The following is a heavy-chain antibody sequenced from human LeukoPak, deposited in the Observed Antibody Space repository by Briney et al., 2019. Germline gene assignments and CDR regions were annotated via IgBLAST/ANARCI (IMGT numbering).Heavy chain of an antibody. CDR2: INHSGST. Sequence: SETLSLTCAVYGGSFSGYYWSWIRQPPGKGLEWIGEINHSGSTNYNPSLKSRVTISVDTSKNQFSLKLSSVTAADTAVYYCARHRPRGYDFWSGYYPFDYWGQGTLVTVSS. CDR1: GGSFSGYY. CDR3: ARHRPRGYDFWSGYYPFDY. D-gene: IGHD3-3*01. J-gene: IGHJ4*02. V-gene: IGHV4-34*01.